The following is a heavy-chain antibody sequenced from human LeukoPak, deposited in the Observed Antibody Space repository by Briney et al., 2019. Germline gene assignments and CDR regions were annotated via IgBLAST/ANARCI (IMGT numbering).Heavy chain of an antibody. CDR1: GGSISSSSYY. J-gene: IGHJ3*02. Sequence: PSETLSLTCTVSGGSISSSSYYWGWIRQPPWKGLEWIGSIYYSGRTYYNPSLKSRVTISVDTSKNQFSLKLSSVTAADTAVYYCARRYTVVTLDAFDIWGQGTMVTVSS. V-gene: IGHV4-39*01. CDR2: IYYSGRT. CDR3: ARRYTVVTLDAFDI. D-gene: IGHD4-23*01.